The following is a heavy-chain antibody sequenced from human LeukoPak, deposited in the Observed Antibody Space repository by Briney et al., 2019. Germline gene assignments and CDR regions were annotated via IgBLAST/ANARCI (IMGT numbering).Heavy chain of an antibody. V-gene: IGHV4-61*02. D-gene: IGHD3-10*01. Sequence: SETLSLTCTVSGDSISSGSYYWSWIRQPAGKGLEWIGRIYGSGRTNYNLSLKSRVTISVDTSKNQFSLRLSSVTAADTAVYYCARADYYYGSGSPDGWFDPWGQGTLVTVSS. CDR3: ARADYYYGSGSPDGWFDP. CDR1: GDSISSGSYY. CDR2: IYGSGRT. J-gene: IGHJ5*02.